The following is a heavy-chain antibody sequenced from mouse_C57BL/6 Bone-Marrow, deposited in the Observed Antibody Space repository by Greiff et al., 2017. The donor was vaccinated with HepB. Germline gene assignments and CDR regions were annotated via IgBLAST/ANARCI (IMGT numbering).Heavy chain of an antibody. D-gene: IGHD1-1*01. CDR3: ARRWYYGSSPFDY. J-gene: IGHJ2*01. V-gene: IGHV1-50*01. Sequence: QVQLQQPGAELVKPGASVKLSCKASGYTFTSYWMQWVKQRPGQGLEWIGEIYPSDSYTNYNQKFKGKATLTVDTSSSTAYMQLSSLTSEDSAVDYCARRWYYGSSPFDYWGQGTTLTVSS. CDR1: GYTFTSYW. CDR2: IYPSDSYT.